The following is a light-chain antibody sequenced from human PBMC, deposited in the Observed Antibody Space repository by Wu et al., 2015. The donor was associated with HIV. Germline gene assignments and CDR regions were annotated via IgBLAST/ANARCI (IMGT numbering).Light chain of an antibody. CDR3: QQYNNWYS. J-gene: IGKJ2*03. V-gene: IGKV3-20*01. CDR1: QSVSDTSETY. Sequence: EIVLTQSPGTLSLSPGERATLSCRASQSVSDTSETYLAWYQQKPGQAPRLLIDGASNRATGIPDRFSGSGSGTDFTLTISRLEPEDFAVYYCQQYNNWYSFGQGTKLEIK. CDR2: GAS.